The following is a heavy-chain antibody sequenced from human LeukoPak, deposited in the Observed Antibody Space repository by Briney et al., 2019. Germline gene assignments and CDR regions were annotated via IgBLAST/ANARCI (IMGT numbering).Heavy chain of an antibody. CDR1: GGSISSSSYH. CDR3: ARDRIVGATTYFDY. J-gene: IGHJ4*02. D-gene: IGHD1-26*01. V-gene: IGHV4-61*01. Sequence: SETLSLTCTVSGGSISSSSYHWNWIRQPPGKGLVWIGYIFYSGSPSYNPSLKSRLTMSVDTSKNQISLRLTSVTAADTAVYYCARDRIVGATTYFDYWGQGTLVTVSS. CDR2: IFYSGSP.